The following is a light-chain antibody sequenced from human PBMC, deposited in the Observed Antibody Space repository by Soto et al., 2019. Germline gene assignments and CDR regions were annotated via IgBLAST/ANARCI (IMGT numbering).Light chain of an antibody. J-gene: IGKJ5*01. CDR3: HTRSSWPIT. CDR2: DAS. Sequence: ELVITPSPVTRSVSTVYSANPSLRASQSVSSNLTWYQQKPGQAHRLLIYDASNRATGIPARFSVSVSGTDFNLTLSSLEPEEWAVYDCHTRSSWPITGGQCTRREIK. V-gene: IGKV3-11*01. CDR1: QSVSSN.